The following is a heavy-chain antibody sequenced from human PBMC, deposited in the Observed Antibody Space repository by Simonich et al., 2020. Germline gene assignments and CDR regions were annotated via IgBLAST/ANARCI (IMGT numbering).Heavy chain of an antibody. D-gene: IGHD5-12*01. Sequence: QVQLQESGPGLVKPSETLSLTCTVSGGSISSYYWSWIRQPPGNGLEWIGYIYYSGSTNHNPSLKSRVTISVDTSKNQFSLKLSSVTAADTAVYYCARHDRWLQFYFDYWGQGTLVTVSS. CDR3: ARHDRWLQFYFDY. V-gene: IGHV4-59*08. CDR1: GGSISSYY. CDR2: IYYSGST. J-gene: IGHJ4*02.